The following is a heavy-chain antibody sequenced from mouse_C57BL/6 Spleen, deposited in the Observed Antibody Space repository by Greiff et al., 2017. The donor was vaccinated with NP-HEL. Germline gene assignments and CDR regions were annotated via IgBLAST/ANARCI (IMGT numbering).Heavy chain of an antibody. CDR2: IYPGSGNT. CDR3: ARGGSSGYVPFAY. D-gene: IGHD3-2*02. V-gene: IGHV1-66*01. J-gene: IGHJ3*01. CDR1: GYSFTSYY. Sequence: LVEPGASVKISCKASGYSFTSYYIHWVKQRPGQGLEWIGWIYPGSGNTKYNEKFKGKATLTADTSSSTAYMQLSSLTSEDSAVYYCARGGSSGYVPFAYWGQGTLVTVSA.